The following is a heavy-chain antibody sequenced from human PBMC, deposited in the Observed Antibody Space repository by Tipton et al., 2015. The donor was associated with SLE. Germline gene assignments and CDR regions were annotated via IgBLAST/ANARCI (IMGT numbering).Heavy chain of an antibody. D-gene: IGHD2-21*02. CDR3: ARGPKKYCGGDCYPDY. CDR1: GFTFSSYG. V-gene: IGHV3-33*08. CDR2: IWYDGSNK. J-gene: IGHJ4*02. Sequence: QLVQSGAEVKKPGSSLRLSCAASGFTFSSYGMHWVRQAPGKGLEWVAVIWYDGSNKYYADSVKGRFTISRDNSKNTLYLQMNSLRAEDTAVYYCARGPKKYCGGDCYPDYWGQGTLVTVSS.